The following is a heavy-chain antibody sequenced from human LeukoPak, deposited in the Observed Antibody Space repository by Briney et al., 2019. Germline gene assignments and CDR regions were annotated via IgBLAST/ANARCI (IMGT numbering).Heavy chain of an antibody. D-gene: IGHD5-18*01. V-gene: IGHV4-59*01. Sequence: SQTPSLTCTVSVGPPCIFYSSGVRQPPGKGLECIGYIYYSGSTNYNPSLKSRVTISVDTSKNRFSLKLSSVNAADTAVYYCARGVDTAMGDAFEIWGQGTMVTVSS. J-gene: IGHJ3*02. CDR1: VGPPCIFY. CDR2: IYYSGST. CDR3: ARGVDTAMGDAFEI.